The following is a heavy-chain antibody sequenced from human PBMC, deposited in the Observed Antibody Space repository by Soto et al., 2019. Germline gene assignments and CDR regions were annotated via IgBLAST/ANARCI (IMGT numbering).Heavy chain of an antibody. CDR3: AKDLDPRITFGGVIVNGFDY. CDR2: ISGSGGST. D-gene: IGHD3-16*02. CDR1: GFTFSSYA. Sequence: PVGSLRLSCAASGFTFSSYAMSWVRQAPGKGLEWVSAISGSGGSTYYADSVKGRFTISRDNSKNTLYLQMNSLRAEDTAVYYCAKDLDPRITFGGVIVNGFDYWGQGTLVTVSS. V-gene: IGHV3-23*01. J-gene: IGHJ4*02.